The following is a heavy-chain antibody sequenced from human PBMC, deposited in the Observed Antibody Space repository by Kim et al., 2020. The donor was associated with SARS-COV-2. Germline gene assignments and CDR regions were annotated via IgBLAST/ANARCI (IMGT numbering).Heavy chain of an antibody. D-gene: IGHD6-19*01. Sequence: PSLTSRVTISVDTSKNQFSLKLSSVTAADTAVYYCASSAIAVAGTNWFDPWGQGTLVTVSS. CDR3: ASSAIAVAGTNWFDP. J-gene: IGHJ5*02. V-gene: IGHV4-31*02.